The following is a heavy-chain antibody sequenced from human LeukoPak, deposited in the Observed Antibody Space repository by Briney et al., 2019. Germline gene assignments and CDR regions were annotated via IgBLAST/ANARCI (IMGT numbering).Heavy chain of an antibody. J-gene: IGHJ6*03. V-gene: IGHV4-38-2*02. CDR3: ARGPLWGIVATIYSGENYMDV. Sequence: SETLSLTCTVSGYSISSGYYWGWIRQPPGKGLEWIGSIYHSGSTYYNPSLKSRVTISVDTSKNQFSLKVSSVTAADTAVYYCARGPLWGIVATIYSGENYMDVWGKGTTVTVSS. CDR1: GYSISSGYY. D-gene: IGHD5-12*01. CDR2: IYHSGST.